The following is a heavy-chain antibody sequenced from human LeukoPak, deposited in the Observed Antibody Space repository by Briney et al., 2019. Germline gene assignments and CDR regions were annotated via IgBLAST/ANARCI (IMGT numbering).Heavy chain of an antibody. D-gene: IGHD6-13*01. CDR3: ARDSGIAAVSYYGMDV. CDR1: GFTFSSYS. V-gene: IGHV3-21*04. Sequence: GGSLRLSCAASGFTFSSYSMNWVRQAPGKGLEWVSSISSSSSYIYYADSVKGRFTISRDNSKNTLYLQMNSLRAEDTAVYYCARDSGIAAVSYYGMDVWGQGTTVTVSS. CDR2: ISSSSSYI. J-gene: IGHJ6*02.